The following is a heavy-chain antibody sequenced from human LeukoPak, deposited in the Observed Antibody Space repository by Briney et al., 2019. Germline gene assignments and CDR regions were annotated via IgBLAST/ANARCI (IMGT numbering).Heavy chain of an antibody. J-gene: IGHJ4*02. D-gene: IGHD4-23*01. CDR3: AGHGGASFDY. Sequence: SVKFPCKASGHIFSSHTTSWAPQAPGQGLEWMENNIPFLCIANHAQKFQGRVTITADKSTSTAYMELSSLRSEDTAVYYCAGHGGASFDYWGQGTLVTVPS. V-gene: IGHV1-69*02. CDR1: GHIFSSHT. CDR2: NIPFLCIA.